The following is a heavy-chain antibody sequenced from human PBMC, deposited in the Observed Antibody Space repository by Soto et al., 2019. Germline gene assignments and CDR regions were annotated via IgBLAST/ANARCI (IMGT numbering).Heavy chain of an antibody. Sequence: QVQLVQSGAEVRKPGASVTVSCRSSGDYFNDYYIHWVRQAPGQGFEWMGWINPNGGVTKYAQKFQGWVSLSRDTSIRTVYMQLSRLRSDDPAVYYCARESGGATATLDYYYFYMDVWGTGTTVTVSS. CDR1: GDYFNDYY. CDR2: INPNGGVT. CDR3: ARESGGATATLDYYYFYMDV. D-gene: IGHD5-12*01. V-gene: IGHV1-2*04. J-gene: IGHJ6*03.